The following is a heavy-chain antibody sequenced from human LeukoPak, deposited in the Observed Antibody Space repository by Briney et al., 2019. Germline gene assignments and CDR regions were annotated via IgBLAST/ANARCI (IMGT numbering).Heavy chain of an antibody. V-gene: IGHV1-24*01. D-gene: IGHD1-26*01. CDR1: GYTLTELS. CDR3: ATPTGAPFAFDI. Sequence: GASVKVSCKVSGYTLTELSMHWVRQAPGKGLEWMGGFDPEDGETIYAQKFQGRVTMTEDTSTDTAYMELSSLRSEDTAVYYCATPTGAPFAFDIWGQGTMVTVSS. CDR2: FDPEDGET. J-gene: IGHJ3*02.